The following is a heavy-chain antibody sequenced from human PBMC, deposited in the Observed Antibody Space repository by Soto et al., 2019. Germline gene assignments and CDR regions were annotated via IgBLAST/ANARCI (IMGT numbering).Heavy chain of an antibody. Sequence: ASVTVSCTASGYTFTSYAMHWVRQAPGQRLEWMGWINAGNGNTKYSQKFQGRVTITRDTSASTAYMELSSLRSEDTAVYYCARVQLLRRQYYCYGMDVWGQGTRFTVS. V-gene: IGHV1-3*01. J-gene: IGHJ6*02. D-gene: IGHD2-2*01. CDR1: GYTFTSYA. CDR2: INAGNGNT. CDR3: ARVQLLRRQYYCYGMDV.